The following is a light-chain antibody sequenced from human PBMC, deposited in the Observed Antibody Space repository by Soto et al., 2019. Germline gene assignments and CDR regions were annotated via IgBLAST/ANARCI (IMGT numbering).Light chain of an antibody. V-gene: IGLV2-14*01. J-gene: IGLJ1*01. CDR1: SSDVGSYVH. CDR2: EVS. CDR3: ISYTGSSTSYV. Sequence: LAQPASVSGSPGQSITISCSGTSSDVGSYVHVAWYQQFPGKTPKLMIYEVSNRPSGVSSRFSGSKSGNKASLTISGLQAEDEADYYCISYTGSSTSYVFGSGTKGTVL.